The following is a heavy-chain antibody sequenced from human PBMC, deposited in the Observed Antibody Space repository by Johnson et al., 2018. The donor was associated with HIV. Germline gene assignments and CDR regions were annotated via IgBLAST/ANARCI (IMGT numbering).Heavy chain of an antibody. J-gene: IGHJ3*02. CDR3: ASEVEYSSLGGI. D-gene: IGHD6-6*01. V-gene: IGHV3-30-3*01. CDR1: GFTFSSYA. CDR2: ISYDGSNK. Sequence: QVQLVESGGGVVQPGRSLRLSCAASGFTFSSYAMHWVRQAPGKGLEWVAVISYDGSNKYYADSVKGRFTISRDTSKNTLYLQMNSLRAEDTSIYFCASEVEYSSLGGIWGQGTMVTVSS.